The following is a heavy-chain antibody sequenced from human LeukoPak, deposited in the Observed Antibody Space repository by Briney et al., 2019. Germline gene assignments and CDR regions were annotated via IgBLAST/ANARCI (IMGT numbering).Heavy chain of an antibody. D-gene: IGHD2-2*01. V-gene: IGHV2-5*05. CDR3: AHRPGVAYWYALNV. Sequence: SGPTLVQPTQALTLTFSFSGFSLNTSRAGAAWVRQPPGKPLEWLASTLWGDDMRFAPSLKSSLTISNDTSTNLVVLTMTNMDPLDTATYYCAHRPGVAYWYALNVWVQETLVSVSS. CDR1: GFSLNTSRAG. J-gene: IGHJ3*01. CDR2: TLWGDDM.